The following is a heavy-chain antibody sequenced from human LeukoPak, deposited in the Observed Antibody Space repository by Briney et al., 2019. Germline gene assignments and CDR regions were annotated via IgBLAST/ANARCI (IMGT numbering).Heavy chain of an antibody. CDR1: GYALTELS. CDR3: ARDVLVSGGSYYHGF. V-gene: IGHV1-24*01. J-gene: IGHJ4*02. Sequence: GASVKVSCKVSGYALTELSIHWVRQAPGKGFEWMGGVDPKDGETIYAQNFQDRVTVTDDRSTDTSYMELRGLTSEDTALYYCARDVLVSGGSYYHGFWGQGTLVTVSS. CDR2: VDPKDGET. D-gene: IGHD3-10*01.